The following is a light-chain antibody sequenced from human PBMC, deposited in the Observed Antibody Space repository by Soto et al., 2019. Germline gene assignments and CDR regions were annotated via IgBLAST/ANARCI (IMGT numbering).Light chain of an antibody. CDR3: QQLNSYPIT. V-gene: IGKV1-9*01. CDR1: QGISSY. CDR2: AAS. J-gene: IGKJ5*01. Sequence: DIQLTQSPSFLSASVGDRVTITCRASQGISSYLAWYQQKPGKAPKLLIYAASTMQSGVPSRFSCSGSGTEFTLTIRSLQPEDFATYYCQQLNSYPITFGQGTRLEIK.